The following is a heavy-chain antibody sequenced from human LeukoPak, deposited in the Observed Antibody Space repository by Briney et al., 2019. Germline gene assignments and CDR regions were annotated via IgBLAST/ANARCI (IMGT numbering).Heavy chain of an antibody. Sequence: PGGSLRLSCAASGFTFSSYSMNWVRQAPGKGLEWISTIYSGDATNYGDSVKGRFTISRDNSRNTLDLQMNSLRVEDTAVYYCARERFSNDYEAWGQGILVTVSS. CDR2: IYSGDAT. CDR1: GFTFSSYS. V-gene: IGHV3-53*01. CDR3: ARERFSNDYEA. J-gene: IGHJ5*02. D-gene: IGHD3-22*01.